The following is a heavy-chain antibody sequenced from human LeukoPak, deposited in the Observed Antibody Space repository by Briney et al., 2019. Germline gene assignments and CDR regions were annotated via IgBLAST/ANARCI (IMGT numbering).Heavy chain of an antibody. CDR3: ARGARRFGEKSTFPFDY. CDR2: IYHSGST. CDR1: GGSISSSNW. D-gene: IGHD3-10*01. J-gene: IGHJ4*02. V-gene: IGHV4-4*02. Sequence: NPSETLSLTCAVSGGSISSSNWWSWIRQPPGKGLEWIGEIYHSGSTNYNPSLKSRVTISVDKSKTQFSLKLSSVTAADTAVYYCARGARRFGEKSTFPFDYWGQGTLVTVSS.